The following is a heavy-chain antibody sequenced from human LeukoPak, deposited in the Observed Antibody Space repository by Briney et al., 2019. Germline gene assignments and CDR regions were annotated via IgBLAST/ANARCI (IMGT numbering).Heavy chain of an antibody. CDR1: GYTFTDYY. CDR3: ARGWELLLLDY. D-gene: IGHD1-26*01. CDR2: INPNGGGT. Sequence: ASVKVSCKASGYTFTDYYIHWVRQAPGQGLEWMGWINPNGGGTNYAQKFQGRVTMTRDTSINTAYMELSSLRSEDMAVYYCARGWELLLLDYWGQGTLVTVSS. V-gene: IGHV1-2*02. J-gene: IGHJ4*02.